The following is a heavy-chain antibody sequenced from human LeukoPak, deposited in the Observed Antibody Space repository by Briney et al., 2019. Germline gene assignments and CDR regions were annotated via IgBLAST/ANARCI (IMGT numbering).Heavy chain of an antibody. CDR2: ISAYNGNT. CDR1: GYTFTSYG. V-gene: IGHV1-18*01. D-gene: IGHD2-2*01. J-gene: IGHJ5*02. Sequence: ASVKVSCKASGYTFTSYGISWVRQAPGQGVEWMGWISAYNGNTNYAQKLQGRVTMTTDTSTSTAYMEPRSLRSDDTAVYDCARALYCSSTSCSENWFDPWGQGTLVTVSS. CDR3: ARALYCSSTSCSENWFDP.